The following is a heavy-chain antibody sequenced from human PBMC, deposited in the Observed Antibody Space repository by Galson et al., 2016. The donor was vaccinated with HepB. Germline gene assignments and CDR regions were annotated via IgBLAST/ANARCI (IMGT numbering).Heavy chain of an antibody. CDR3: ATAGPAAAGWADY. CDR1: GYTFTDYY. V-gene: IGHV1-69-2*01. D-gene: IGHD2-2*01. CDR2: VDPEDGKT. Sequence: VKVSCKVSGYTFTDYYMHWVQQAPGKGLEWMGLVDPEDGKTIYAEKFQGRVTITADTSTDTAYMELNSLRSEDTAVYYCATAGPAAAGWADYWGQGTLVTVSS. J-gene: IGHJ4*02.